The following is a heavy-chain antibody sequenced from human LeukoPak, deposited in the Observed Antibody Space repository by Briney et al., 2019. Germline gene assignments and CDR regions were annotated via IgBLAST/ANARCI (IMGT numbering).Heavy chain of an antibody. D-gene: IGHD2-15*01. CDR3: ARVPRESYCSGGTCYHHYYGMDV. V-gene: IGHV4-61*01. Sequence: SETLSLTCTVSGGSVSSGSYYWSWIRQPPGKELEWIGYIYYSGTTNYNPSLNSRVTISVDTSKNQFSLKLSSVTATDTAMYYCARVPRESYCSGGTCYHHYYGMDVWGQGTTVTVSS. CDR2: IYYSGTT. CDR1: GGSVSSGSYY. J-gene: IGHJ6*02.